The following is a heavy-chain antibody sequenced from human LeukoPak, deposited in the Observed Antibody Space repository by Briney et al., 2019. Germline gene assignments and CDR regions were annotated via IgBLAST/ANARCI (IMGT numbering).Heavy chain of an antibody. Sequence: PGGSLRLSCAASGFTFSSYNMNWVRQAPGKGLEWVSVLSSSGGSTYYADSVKGRFTISRDDSKNTLHLQMSSLRAEDTAVYYFAKEGGGGDTDLVGYYMDVWGKGTTVTVSS. V-gene: IGHV3-23*01. CDR3: AKEGGGGDTDLVGYYMDV. J-gene: IGHJ6*03. CDR2: LSSSGGST. D-gene: IGHD5-18*01. CDR1: GFTFSSYN.